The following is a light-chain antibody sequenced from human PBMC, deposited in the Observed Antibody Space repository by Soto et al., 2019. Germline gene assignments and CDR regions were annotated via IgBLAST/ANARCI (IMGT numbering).Light chain of an antibody. CDR2: DAS. CDR1: QSVSSN. CDR3: QQYVGSPET. Sequence: ETVLTQSLDTVSLSPGERATXSCRASQSVSSNLAWYQQKAGQARRLLIYDASSRATGIAARFSGSGSGTDFTLTFSRLEPEDFAEYYCQQYVGSPETFGQGTKVDI. J-gene: IGKJ1*01. V-gene: IGKV3-20*01.